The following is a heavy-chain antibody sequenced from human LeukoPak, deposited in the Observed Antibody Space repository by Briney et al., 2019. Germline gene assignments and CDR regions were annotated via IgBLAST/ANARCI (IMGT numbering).Heavy chain of an antibody. D-gene: IGHD2-21*02. CDR1: GYNFDKFG. J-gene: IGHJ5*02. V-gene: IGHV1-18*01. CDR2: INTYNGNT. Sequence: ASVKVSCKASGYNFDKFGIAWVRQAPGQGLEWMGWINTYNGNTKFAQQIQGRVTMTTDTSTSTAYMELRSLRSDDTAVYYCASLPEGTYCGGDCYYPWGQGTLVTVSS. CDR3: ASLPEGTYCGGDCYYP.